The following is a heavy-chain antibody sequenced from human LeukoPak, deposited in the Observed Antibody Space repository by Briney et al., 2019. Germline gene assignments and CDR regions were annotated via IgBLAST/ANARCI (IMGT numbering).Heavy chain of an antibody. CDR3: AKDLRYYGSGSYYEGATFDY. D-gene: IGHD3-10*01. Sequence: GGSLRLSCAASGFTFSSYAMSWVRQAPGKGLEWVSAISGSGGSTYYADSVKGRFTISRDNSKNTLYLQMTSLRAEDTAVYYCAKDLRYYGSGSYYEGATFDYWGQGPLVTVSS. CDR1: GFTFSSYA. V-gene: IGHV3-23*01. J-gene: IGHJ4*02. CDR2: ISGSGGST.